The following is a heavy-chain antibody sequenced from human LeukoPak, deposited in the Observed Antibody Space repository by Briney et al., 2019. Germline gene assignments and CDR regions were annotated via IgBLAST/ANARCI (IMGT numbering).Heavy chain of an antibody. V-gene: IGHV3-48*03. Sequence: GGSLRLSCAASGFTFSSYEMNWVRQAPGKGLEWVSYISGSGSTIYYADSVKGRFSISRDNAKNSLYLQMNSLRADDTAVYYCPRLDASGLDYWGQGTLVTVSS. CDR3: PRLDASGLDY. CDR2: ISGSGSTI. CDR1: GFTFSSYE. J-gene: IGHJ4*02. D-gene: IGHD6-19*01.